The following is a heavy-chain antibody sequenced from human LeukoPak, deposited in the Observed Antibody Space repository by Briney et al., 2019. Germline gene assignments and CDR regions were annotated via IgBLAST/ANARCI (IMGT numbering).Heavy chain of an antibody. CDR1: GFTFGSYG. CDR2: ITTTGATT. Sequence: GGSLRLSCAASGFTFGSYGLSWVRQAPGKGLEWVAFITTTGATTSYAGSVKGRFTISRDNARDTLYMQMNSLRDEDTALYYCTIMHGYYDGSGYWVQWGQGTLVTVSS. J-gene: IGHJ4*02. V-gene: IGHV3-23*01. D-gene: IGHD3-22*01. CDR3: TIMHGYYDGSGYWVQ.